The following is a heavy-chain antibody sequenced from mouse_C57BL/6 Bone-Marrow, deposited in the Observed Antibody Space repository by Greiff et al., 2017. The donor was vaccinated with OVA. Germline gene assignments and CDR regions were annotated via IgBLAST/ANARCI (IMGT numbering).Heavy chain of an antibody. J-gene: IGHJ2*01. Sequence: VQLQQSGAELARPGASVKLSCKASGYTFTSYGISWVKQRTGQGLEWIGEIYPRSGNTYYNEKFKGKATLTPDKSSSTAYMELRSLTSEDSAVYFCELRQLRHFDYWGQGTTLTVSS. CDR1: GYTFTSYG. CDR2: IYPRSGNT. CDR3: ELRQLRHFDY. V-gene: IGHV1-81*01. D-gene: IGHD3-2*02.